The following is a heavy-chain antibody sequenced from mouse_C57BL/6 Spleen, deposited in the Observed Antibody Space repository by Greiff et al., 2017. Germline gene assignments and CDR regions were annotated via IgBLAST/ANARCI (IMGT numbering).Heavy chain of an antibody. CDR1: GYAFSSSW. Sequence: VQLQQSGPELVKPGASVKISCKASGYAFSSSWMNWVKQRPGKGLEWIGRIYPGDGDTNYNGKFKGKATLTADKSSSTAYMQLSSLTSEDSAVYFCARIYEYLFDYWGQGTTLTVSS. CDR2: IYPGDGDT. J-gene: IGHJ2*01. CDR3: ARIYEYLFDY. D-gene: IGHD5-1*01. V-gene: IGHV1-82*01.